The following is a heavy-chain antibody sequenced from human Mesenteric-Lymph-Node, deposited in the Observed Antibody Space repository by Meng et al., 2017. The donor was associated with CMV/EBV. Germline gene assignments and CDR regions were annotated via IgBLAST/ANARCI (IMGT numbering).Heavy chain of an antibody. D-gene: IGHD2-2*01. Sequence: GGSLRLSCAASGFTFRNFAMTWVRQAPGKGLEWVSVILTGRGGTHYVDSVKGRFTFSRDDSKSTMYLQMNTLRVEDTAVYYCAKGSRWVDPWGQGTLVTVSS. CDR1: GFTFRNFA. J-gene: IGHJ5*02. CDR3: AKGSRWVDP. CDR2: ILTGRGGT. V-gene: IGHV3-23*03.